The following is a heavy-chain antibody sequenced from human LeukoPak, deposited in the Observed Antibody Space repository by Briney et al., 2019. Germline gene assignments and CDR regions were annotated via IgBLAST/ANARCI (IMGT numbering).Heavy chain of an antibody. CDR1: GVSISSTSYC. CDR3: AQSLGASTWFGNWFDS. CDR2: IYYSGRS. D-gene: IGHD3-10*01. J-gene: IGHJ5*01. V-gene: IGHV4-39*01. Sequence: SETLSLTCTVPGVSISSTSYCWGWIRRPPGKGPEWIGSIYYSGRSYYNSSLKSRVTISVDTPKSQFSLKLSSVTAADTAVYYCAQSLGASTWFGNWFDSWGQGTLVTVSS.